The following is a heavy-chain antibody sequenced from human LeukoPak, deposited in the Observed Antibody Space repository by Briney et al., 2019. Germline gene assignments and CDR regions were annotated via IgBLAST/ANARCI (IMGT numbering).Heavy chain of an antibody. CDR2: ISGSGGST. D-gene: IGHD3-22*01. CDR1: GFTFSSYA. V-gene: IGHV3-23*01. J-gene: IGHJ6*03. CDR3: ATNPPYGSSGYRYYYYYMYV. Sequence: GGSLRLSCAASGFTFSSYAMSWVRQAPGKGLEWVSGISGSGGSTYYADSVKGRFTISGDNSKNTLYLQMNSLRAEDTAVYYCATNPPYGSSGYRYYYYYMYVWAKGTTVTVSS.